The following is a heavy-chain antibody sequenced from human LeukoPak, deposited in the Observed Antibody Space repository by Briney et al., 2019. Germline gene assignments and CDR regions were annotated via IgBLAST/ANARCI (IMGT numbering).Heavy chain of an antibody. CDR3: TRDGAPYSTGWYS. CDR2: IYTSGST. V-gene: IGHV4-4*07. Sequence: SETLSLTCTVSGGSISSYYWSWIRQPAGKGLEWIGRIYTSGSTNYNPSLKSRVTMSVDTSKNQFSLKLSSVTAADTAVYYCTRDGAPYSTGWYSWGQGTPVIVSS. J-gene: IGHJ5*02. D-gene: IGHD6-19*01. CDR1: GGSISSYY.